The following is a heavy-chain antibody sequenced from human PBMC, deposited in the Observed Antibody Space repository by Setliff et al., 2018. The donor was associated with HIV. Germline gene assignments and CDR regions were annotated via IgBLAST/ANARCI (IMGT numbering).Heavy chain of an antibody. CDR3: ARISVASRYNSDMDV. CDR2: IRSDETNK. CDR1: GFIFSTYG. D-gene: IGHD5-12*01. V-gene: IGHV3-30*02. Sequence: GSLRLSCEASGFIFSTYGMHWVRQAPGKGLEWVAFIRSDETNKYYSDSVKGRFTISRDTSRNTLFLQINSLRPEDTAVYYCARISVASRYNSDMDVWGKGTTVTVSS. J-gene: IGHJ6*03.